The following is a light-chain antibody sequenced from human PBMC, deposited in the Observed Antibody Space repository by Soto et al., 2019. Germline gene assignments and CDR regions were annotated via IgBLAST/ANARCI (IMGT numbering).Light chain of an antibody. CDR3: GSYTTSNTRQIV. CDR1: SSDGGGYNY. CDR2: DVS. J-gene: IGLJ1*01. V-gene: IGLV2-14*01. Sequence: QSALTQPASVSGSPGQSITISCTGTSSDGGGYNYVSWYQQHPGKAPKFMIYDVSNRPSGVSNRFSGSKSGNTASLTISGLQAEDEADYYCGSYTTSNTRQIVFGTGTKLTVL.